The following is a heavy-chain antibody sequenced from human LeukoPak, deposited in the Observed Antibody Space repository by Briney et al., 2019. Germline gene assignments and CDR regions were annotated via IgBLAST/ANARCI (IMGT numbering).Heavy chain of an antibody. D-gene: IGHD2-2*01. V-gene: IGHV3-30*04. Sequence: PGRSLRLSCAASGFTFSSYAMHWVRQAPGKGLEWVAVISYDGSNKYYADSVKGRFTISRDNSKNTLYLQMNSLRAEDTAVYYCARGSPYQLLLRRYGMDVWGQGTTVTVSS. CDR2: ISYDGSNK. CDR3: ARGSPYQLLLRRYGMDV. CDR1: GFTFSSYA. J-gene: IGHJ6*02.